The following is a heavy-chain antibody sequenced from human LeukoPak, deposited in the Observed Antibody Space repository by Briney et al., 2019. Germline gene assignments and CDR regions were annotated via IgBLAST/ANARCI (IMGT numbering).Heavy chain of an antibody. Sequence: SVKVSXKASGGTFSSYAISWVRQAPGQGLEWMGGIIPIFGTANYAQKFQGRVTITADESTSTAYMELSSLRSEDTAVYYCARAYYDSSGYFHENYYFDYWGQGTLVTVSS. CDR3: ARAYYDSSGYFHENYYFDY. J-gene: IGHJ4*02. V-gene: IGHV1-69*13. CDR1: GGTFSSYA. CDR2: IIPIFGTA. D-gene: IGHD3-22*01.